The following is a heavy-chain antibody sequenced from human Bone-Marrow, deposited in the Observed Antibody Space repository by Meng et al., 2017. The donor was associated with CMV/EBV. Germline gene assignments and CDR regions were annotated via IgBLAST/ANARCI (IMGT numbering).Heavy chain of an antibody. CDR2: IKQDGSER. Sequence: LSCAAAGFTSSCYWMSWFRQAPAKGLEWVANIKQDGSERYYVDSVKCRFTISRDNAKNSVSLQMNSLRAEDTAVYYCAGGDGWHFDSWGQGTLVTVSS. D-gene: IGHD2-21*02. J-gene: IGHJ4*02. V-gene: IGHV3-7*01. CDR3: AGGDGWHFDS. CDR1: GFTSSCYW.